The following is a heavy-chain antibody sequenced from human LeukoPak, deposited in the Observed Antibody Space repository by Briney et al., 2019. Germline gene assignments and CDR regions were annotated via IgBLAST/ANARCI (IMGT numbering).Heavy chain of an antibody. CDR1: GGSFSGYY. V-gene: IGHV4-59*08. J-gene: IGHJ2*01. CDR2: IYYSGST. CDR3: ARLIGGVGYFDL. Sequence: SETLSLTCAVYGGSFSGYYWSWIRQPPGKGLEWIGYIYYSGSTNYNPSLKSRVTISVDTSKNQFSLKLSSVTAADTAVFYCARLIGGVGYFDLWGRGTLVTVSS.